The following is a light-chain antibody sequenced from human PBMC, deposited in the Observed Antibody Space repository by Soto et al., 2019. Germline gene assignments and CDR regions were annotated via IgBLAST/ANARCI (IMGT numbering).Light chain of an antibody. CDR2: EVS. Sequence: QSVLTQPAPVSGSPGQSITLSCTGTSSDVGSYNLVSWYQQHPGKAPKLMIYEVSKRPSGVSNRFSGSKSGNTAPLTISGLQAEDVADYYCCSYAGSSTLWVFGTGTKVTVL. V-gene: IGLV2-23*02. J-gene: IGLJ1*01. CDR1: SSDVGSYNL. CDR3: CSYAGSSTLWV.